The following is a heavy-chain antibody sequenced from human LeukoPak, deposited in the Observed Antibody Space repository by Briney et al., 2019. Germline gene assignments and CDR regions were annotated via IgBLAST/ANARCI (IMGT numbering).Heavy chain of an antibody. D-gene: IGHD3-22*01. Sequence: GGSLRLSCAASVLVLSDDEMNWVRQAPGKGLECVSYISSSGRTMYYADSVKGRFTISRDNAKNSVFLQMNSLRAEDTAVYYCARDRLPFYDSTDDAFDIWGQGTMVTVSS. J-gene: IGHJ3*02. CDR1: VLVLSDDE. CDR3: ARDRLPFYDSTDDAFDI. CDR2: ISSSGRTM. V-gene: IGHV3-48*03.